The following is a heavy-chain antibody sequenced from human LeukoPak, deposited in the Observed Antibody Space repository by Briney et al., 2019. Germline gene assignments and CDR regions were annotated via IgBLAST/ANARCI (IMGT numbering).Heavy chain of an antibody. CDR3: ASLSGGYYGMDV. Sequence: PGGSLRLSCVASGFTFSNYWMSWVRQAPGKGLEWVSYISSSGSTIYYADSVKARFTISRDNAKNSLYLQMNSLRAEDTAVYYCASLSGGYYGMDVWGQGTTVTVSS. V-gene: IGHV3-11*01. D-gene: IGHD1-26*01. CDR2: ISSSGSTI. J-gene: IGHJ6*02. CDR1: GFTFSNYW.